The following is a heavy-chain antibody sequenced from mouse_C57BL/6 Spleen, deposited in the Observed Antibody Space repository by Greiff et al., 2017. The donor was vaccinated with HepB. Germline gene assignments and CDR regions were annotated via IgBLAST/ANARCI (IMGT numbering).Heavy chain of an antibody. Sequence: EADGGLVQPKGSLKLSCAASGFSFNTYAMNWVRQAPGKGLEWVARIRSKSNNYATYYADSVKDRFTLSRDDSESMLYLQMNNLKTEDTAMYYCVRHRGYAMDYWGQGTSVTVSS. CDR2: IRSKSNNYAT. CDR1: GFSFNTYA. J-gene: IGHJ4*01. V-gene: IGHV10-1*01. CDR3: VRHRGYAMDY.